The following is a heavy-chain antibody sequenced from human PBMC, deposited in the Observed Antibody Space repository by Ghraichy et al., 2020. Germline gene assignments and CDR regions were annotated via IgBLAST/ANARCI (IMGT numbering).Heavy chain of an antibody. Sequence: ASVKLSCKASGYTFTSYVMHWVRQAPGQRLEWMGWINAGNGNTKYSQKFQGRVTITRDTSASTAYMELSSLRSEDTAVYYCAREGGPQLPPRDYQFDPWGQGILVTVCS. CDR1: GYTFTSYV. CDR2: INAGNGNT. D-gene: IGHD4-11*01. J-gene: IGHJ5*02. CDR3: AREGGPQLPPRDYQFDP. V-gene: IGHV1-3*01.